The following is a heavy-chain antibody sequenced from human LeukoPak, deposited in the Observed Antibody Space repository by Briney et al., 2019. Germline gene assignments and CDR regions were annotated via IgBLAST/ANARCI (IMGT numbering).Heavy chain of an antibody. Sequence: ASVKVSCKASGYTFTSYGISWVRQAPGQGLEWMGWISTYNDNTNYAQKLQGRVTMTTDTSTSTAYLELRSLGSDDTAVYYCARARSSWSSFDYWGQGTLVTVSS. CDR1: GYTFTSYG. D-gene: IGHD6-13*01. CDR2: ISTYNDNT. CDR3: ARARSSWSSFDY. V-gene: IGHV1-18*01. J-gene: IGHJ4*02.